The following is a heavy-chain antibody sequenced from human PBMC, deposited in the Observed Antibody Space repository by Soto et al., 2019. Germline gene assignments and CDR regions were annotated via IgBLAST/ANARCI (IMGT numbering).Heavy chain of an antibody. Sequence: SETLSLTCAVYGGSFSGYYWSWIRQPPGKGLECIGEINHSGSTNYNPSLKSRVTISVDTSKNQFSLKLSSVTAADTAVYYCARIQGGRIARLPYCSSTSCYYDYWGQGTLVTVSS. CDR2: INHSGST. CDR3: ARIQGGRIARLPYCSSTSCYYDY. J-gene: IGHJ4*02. V-gene: IGHV4-34*01. D-gene: IGHD2-2*01. CDR1: GGSFSGYY.